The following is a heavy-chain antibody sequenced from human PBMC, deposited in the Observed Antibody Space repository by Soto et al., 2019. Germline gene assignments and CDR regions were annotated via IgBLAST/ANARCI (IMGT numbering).Heavy chain of an antibody. Sequence: EVQLVESGGGLVQPGGSLRLSCAASGFTFSAYDMHWVRQPTGKGLEWVSAIGTQHDTYYPDSVKGRFTISRENAKNALYVQMNSLITGDTAVYYWARQASYWHGGGGWFDPWGQGTLVTVSS. CDR1: GFTFSAYD. CDR2: IGTQHDT. CDR3: ARQASYWHGGGGWFDP. V-gene: IGHV3-13*01. J-gene: IGHJ5*02. D-gene: IGHD2-8*02.